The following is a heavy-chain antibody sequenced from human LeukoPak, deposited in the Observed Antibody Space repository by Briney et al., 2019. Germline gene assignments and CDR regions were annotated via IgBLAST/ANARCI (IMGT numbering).Heavy chain of an antibody. V-gene: IGHV1-69*04. CDR1: GGSLSRYA. J-gene: IGHJ4*02. CDR2: IIPMLGIA. D-gene: IGHD2-2*01. Sequence: WASVKVSCMPSGGSLSRYAISRVRQAPGQGLEWMVRIIPMLGIANYAQKFQGRVTITADKSTSTAYMELSRLICEDTAIYYGARVNGKSGSTIYYFDYWGQGNRVTVSS. CDR3: ARVNGKSGSTIYYFDY.